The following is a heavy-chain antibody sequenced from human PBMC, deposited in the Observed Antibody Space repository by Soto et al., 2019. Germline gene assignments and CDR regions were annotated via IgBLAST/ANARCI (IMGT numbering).Heavy chain of an antibody. V-gene: IGHV3-23*01. D-gene: IGHD5-18*01. CDR2: ISGSGGST. J-gene: IGHJ4*02. CDR1: GFTFSSYA. Sequence: PGGSLRLSCAASGFTFSSYAMSWVRQAPGKGLEWVSAISGSGGSTYYADSVKGRFTISRDNSKNTLYLQMNSLRAEDTVVYYCARYRSGGYSFDYWGQGTLVTVSS. CDR3: ARYRSGGYSFDY.